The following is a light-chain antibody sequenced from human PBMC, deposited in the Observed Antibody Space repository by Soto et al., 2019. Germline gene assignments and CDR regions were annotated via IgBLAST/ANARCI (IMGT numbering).Light chain of an antibody. V-gene: IGKV1-39*01. Sequence: DIQMTQSPSSLSASVGDRITITCRASQSISAYLNWYQHKPGKAPKLLIFAPSTLQTGVPSRFSGSGSGTHFTLTTSGLQPEVFATYYCQQSFSSPYTFAQGTKLEI. CDR3: QQSFSSPYT. J-gene: IGKJ2*01. CDR1: QSISAY. CDR2: APS.